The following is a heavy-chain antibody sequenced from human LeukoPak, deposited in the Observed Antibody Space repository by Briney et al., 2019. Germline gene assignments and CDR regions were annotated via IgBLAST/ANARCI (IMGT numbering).Heavy chain of an antibody. CDR1: RFTFSSSA. V-gene: IGHV3-48*03. Sequence: PGGSLRLSCAASRFTFSSSAMNWVRQAPGKGLEWVSYILNSGTTTYYADSVKGRLTISRDNAKNSLYLQMNSLRAEDTGVYYCARDPPDYWGQGILVTVSS. J-gene: IGHJ4*02. CDR2: ILNSGTTT. CDR3: ARDPPDY.